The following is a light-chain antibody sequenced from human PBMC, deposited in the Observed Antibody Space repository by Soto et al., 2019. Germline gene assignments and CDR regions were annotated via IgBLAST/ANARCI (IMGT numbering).Light chain of an antibody. Sequence: EIVLTQSPGTLSLSPGEGATLSCRASLTISNNFIAWYQQRAGQAPRLVIYGASTRATGIPDRFSGSGSGTDFTLTVSRLEPEDFAVYYCQQYGSSGTLGQGTRLEIK. V-gene: IGKV3-20*01. CDR2: GAS. CDR3: QQYGSSGT. CDR1: LTISNNF. J-gene: IGKJ5*01.